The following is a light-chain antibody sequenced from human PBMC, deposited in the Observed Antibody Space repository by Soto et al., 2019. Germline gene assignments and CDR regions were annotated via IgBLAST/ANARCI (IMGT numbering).Light chain of an antibody. Sequence: AIRMTHSPSSLSASLGDRVTIPCREGQAIRMDLGCYRQKPGKAPKLLIYAASSLQSGVPSRFSGSGSGTDFTLTISSLQPEDFATYYCLQDYNYPYTFGQGTKLEIK. V-gene: IGKV1-6*01. CDR2: AAS. CDR1: QAIRMD. CDR3: LQDYNYPYT. J-gene: IGKJ2*01.